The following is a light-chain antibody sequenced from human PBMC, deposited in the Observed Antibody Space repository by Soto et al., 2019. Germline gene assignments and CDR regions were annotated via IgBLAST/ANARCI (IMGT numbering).Light chain of an antibody. CDR3: QQTNSCPLT. CDR1: QRISSW. V-gene: IGKV1-12*01. J-gene: IGKJ4*01. Sequence: DIPMTQSPSFVSASVGDRVTITCRASQRISSWLAWYQHKPGRAPKLLIHAASNLESGVPSRFSGSGSGTDFTLTISSLQPEDFATYYCQQTNSCPLTFGGGTKVEIK. CDR2: AAS.